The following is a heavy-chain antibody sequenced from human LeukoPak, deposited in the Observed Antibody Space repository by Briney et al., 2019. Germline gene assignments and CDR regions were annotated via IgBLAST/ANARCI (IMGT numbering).Heavy chain of an antibody. J-gene: IGHJ3*02. CDR3: ARDLARGYSYGYNAFDI. Sequence: ASVKVSCKASGYTFSSYGIGWVRQAPRQGLEWMGWITAGNGNTNYAQKVQGRVTMTTVTSTSTAYMELRSLRSDDTAVYFCARDLARGYSYGYNAFDIWGQGTMVTVSS. CDR2: ITAGNGNT. D-gene: IGHD5-18*01. V-gene: IGHV1-18*01. CDR1: GYTFSSYG.